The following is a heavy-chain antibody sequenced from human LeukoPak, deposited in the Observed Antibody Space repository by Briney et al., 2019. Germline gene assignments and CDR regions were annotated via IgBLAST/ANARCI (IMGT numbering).Heavy chain of an antibody. J-gene: IGHJ5*02. CDR2: IYYSGST. V-gene: IGHV4-59*01. CDR1: GGSISSYY. CDR3: VRAYEGTFDP. D-gene: IGHD1-1*01. Sequence: PSETLSLTCTVSGGSISSYYWSWIRQPPGKGLEWIGYIYYSGSTNYNPSLKSRVTISVDTSKNQFSLKLSSVTAADTAVYYCVRAYEGTFDPWGQGTLVTVSS.